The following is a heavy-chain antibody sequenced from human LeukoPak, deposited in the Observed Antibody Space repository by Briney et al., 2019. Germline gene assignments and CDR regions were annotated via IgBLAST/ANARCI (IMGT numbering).Heavy chain of an antibody. J-gene: IGHJ4*02. CDR3: ARYYYDSSRGAY. V-gene: IGHV3-74*01. CDR2: IKSDGSST. D-gene: IGHD3-22*01. CDR1: GFTFSTYW. Sequence: GGSLRLSCAASGFTFSTYWMHWVHQAPGKGLVWVSRIKSDGSSTSYADSVKGRFTISRDNARNTLFLQMNSLRAEDTAVYYCARYYYDSSRGAYWGQGTLVTVSS.